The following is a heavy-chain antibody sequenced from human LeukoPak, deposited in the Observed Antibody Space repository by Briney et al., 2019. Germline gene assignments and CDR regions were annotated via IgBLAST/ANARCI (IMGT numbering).Heavy chain of an antibody. CDR1: GFTFSTYW. V-gene: IGHV3-7*01. CDR3: SSCPSYTQFDY. Sequence: GGSVRLSCAASGFTFSTYWMDWVREAPGKGLGGVASIKEDGSDTNYVGSVRGRFTVSRDNTKNSLSLQMTSLRADDTPVYYFSSCPSYTQFDYWGQGTLVTVSS. J-gene: IGHJ4*02. CDR2: IKEDGSDT. D-gene: IGHD4-11*01.